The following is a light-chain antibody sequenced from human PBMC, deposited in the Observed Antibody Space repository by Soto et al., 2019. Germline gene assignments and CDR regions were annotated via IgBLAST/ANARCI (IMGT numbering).Light chain of an antibody. CDR1: QSISTW. J-gene: IGKJ1*01. CDR2: DAS. Sequence: DIQMTQSPSTLSASVGDRVTITCRASQSISTWLAWYQQKPGKAPKLLIYDASSLESGVPSRFSGSGSETEFTLTITSLQPDDFATYYCQHYNRYSRAFGQGNKV. CDR3: QHYNRYSRA. V-gene: IGKV1-5*01.